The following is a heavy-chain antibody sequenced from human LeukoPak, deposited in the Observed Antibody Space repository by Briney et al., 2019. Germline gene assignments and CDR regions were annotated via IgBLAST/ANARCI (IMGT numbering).Heavy chain of an antibody. CDR3: ARGEAYYYDSSGYYDY. CDR1: GGTFSSYA. J-gene: IGHJ4*02. V-gene: IGHV1-69*04. D-gene: IGHD3-22*01. Sequence: ASVKVSCKASGGTFSSYAISWVRQAPGQGLEWMGRIIPILGIANYAQKFQGRVTITADKSTSTAYMELSSLRSEDTAVYYCARGEAYYYDSSGYYDYWGQGTLVTVSS. CDR2: IIPILGIA.